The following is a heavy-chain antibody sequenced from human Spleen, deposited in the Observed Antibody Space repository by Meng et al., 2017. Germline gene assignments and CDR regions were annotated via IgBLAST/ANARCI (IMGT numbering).Heavy chain of an antibody. D-gene: IGHD3-16*02. V-gene: IGHV3-23*01. CDR3: AKGDSTEYVWGNYRRPQQFDS. CDR2: ISGSGGYT. J-gene: IGHJ4*02. CDR1: GFTFSSYA. Sequence: GESLKISCAASGFTFSSYAMSWVRQAPGKGLEWVSGISGSGGYTYYTDPVKGRFTTSRDSSKNTVYLQMNSLRAEDTAVYYCAKGDSTEYVWGNYRRPQQFDSWGQGTLVTASS.